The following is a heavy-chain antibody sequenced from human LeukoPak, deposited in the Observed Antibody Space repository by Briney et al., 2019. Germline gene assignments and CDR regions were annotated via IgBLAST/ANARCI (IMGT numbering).Heavy chain of an antibody. CDR2: IHSSGST. V-gene: IGHV4-59*01. J-gene: IGHJ6*03. CDR1: GGSIRGYY. D-gene: IGHD3-10*01. Sequence: SETLSLTCNVPGGSIRGYYGSSVRQPPGKGLELIGYIHSSGSTNYNPSRKSQLTPSVDPPNNQFSLKVTSVPAADTGVYYCARVFDSGSQAYFYYMDVWGKGTTVTISS. CDR3: ARVFDSGSQAYFYYMDV.